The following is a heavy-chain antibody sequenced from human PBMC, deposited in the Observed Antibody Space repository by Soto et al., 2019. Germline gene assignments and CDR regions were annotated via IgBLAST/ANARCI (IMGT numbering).Heavy chain of an antibody. D-gene: IGHD4-17*01. V-gene: IGHV3-21*01. Sequence: EVQLVESGGGLVKPGGSLRLSCAASGFTFSSYNMNWVRQATGKGLEWVSSLSSSSTYIYYADSVKGRFTNSRDNAKNSLYLQMNSLGAVDTAVYYCAGGGINYGDYRSMDVWGKGTTVTVCS. CDR1: GFTFSSYN. CDR3: AGGGINYGDYRSMDV. CDR2: LSSSSTYI. J-gene: IGHJ6*03.